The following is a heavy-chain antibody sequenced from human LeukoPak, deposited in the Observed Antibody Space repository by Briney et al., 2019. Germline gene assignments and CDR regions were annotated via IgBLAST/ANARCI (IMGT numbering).Heavy chain of an antibody. Sequence: SETLSLTCAVYGGSFSGYYWSWIRQPPGKGLEWIGEINHSGSTNYNPSLRSRVTISVDTSKNQFSLKLSSVTAADTAVYYCAISSGYSYGYGIGYWGQGTLVTVSS. J-gene: IGHJ4*02. D-gene: IGHD5-18*01. CDR3: AISSGYSYGYGIGY. CDR1: GGSFSGYY. CDR2: INHSGST. V-gene: IGHV4-34*01.